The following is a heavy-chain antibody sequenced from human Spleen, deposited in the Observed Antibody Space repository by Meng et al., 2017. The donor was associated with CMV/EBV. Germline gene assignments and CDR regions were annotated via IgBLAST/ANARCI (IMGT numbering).Heavy chain of an antibody. J-gene: IGHJ6*02. D-gene: IGHD2-2*01. V-gene: IGHV3-21*01. CDR3: ARDLTGDCSSISCYLYYYYGMDV. Sequence: GGSLRLSCVASGFTFGSYSGSWVRQAPGKGLEWVSSISSSSSYIYYADSVKGRFTISRDNAKNSLYLQMNSLRAEDTAVYYCARDLTGDCSSISCYLYYYYGMDVWGQGTTVTVSS. CDR2: ISSSSSYI. CDR1: GFTFGSYS.